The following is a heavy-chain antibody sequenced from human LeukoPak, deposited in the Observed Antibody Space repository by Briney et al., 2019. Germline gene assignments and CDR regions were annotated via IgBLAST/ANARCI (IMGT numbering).Heavy chain of an antibody. V-gene: IGHV3-48*04. CDR1: GFPFTLYN. Sequence: PGGSLRLSCEVSGFPFTLYNMNWVRQAPGKGLEWLSYISSSTNTIYYADSVKGRFTISRDNAKNSLYLQMNSLRAEDTAVYYCAGADYGDIVDAFDIWGQGTMVTVSS. CDR2: ISSSTNTI. J-gene: IGHJ3*02. D-gene: IGHD4-17*01. CDR3: AGADYGDIVDAFDI.